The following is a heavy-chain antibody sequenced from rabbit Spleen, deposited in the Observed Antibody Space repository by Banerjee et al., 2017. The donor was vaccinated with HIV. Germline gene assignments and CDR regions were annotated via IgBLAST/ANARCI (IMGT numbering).Heavy chain of an antibody. J-gene: IGHJ4*01. CDR1: GFSFSTNYW. V-gene: IGHV1S45*01. Sequence: QEQLVESGGGLVQPGGSLKLSCTASGFSFSTNYWICWVRQAPGKGLEWIACTWTGSTTTYYASWAKGRFTISKTSSTTVTLQMTSLTAADTATYFCARSNGGGGDRFNLWGQGTLVTVS. CDR2: TWTGSTTT. D-gene: IGHD2-1*01. CDR3: ARSNGGGGDRFNL.